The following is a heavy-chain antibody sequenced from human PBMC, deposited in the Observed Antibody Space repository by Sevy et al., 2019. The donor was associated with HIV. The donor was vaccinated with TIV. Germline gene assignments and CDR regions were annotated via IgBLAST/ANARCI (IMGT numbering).Heavy chain of an antibody. CDR2: ISRSGANI. CDR1: GFTFETYE. Sequence: GGSLRLSCAASGFTFETYEMNWVRQAPGKGLEWISHISRSGANIYYADSVKGRFTISRDNVKNSVSLQMNNLRAEDTAVYYCAKSHFDWLFLFDYWGQGTLATVSS. J-gene: IGHJ4*02. V-gene: IGHV3-48*03. CDR3: AKSHFDWLFLFDY. D-gene: IGHD3-9*01.